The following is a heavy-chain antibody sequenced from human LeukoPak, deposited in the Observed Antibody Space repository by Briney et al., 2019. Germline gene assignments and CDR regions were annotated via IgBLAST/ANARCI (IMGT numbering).Heavy chain of an antibody. CDR3: ATGRLGCSSTSCSDY. D-gene: IGHD2-2*01. V-gene: IGHV1-24*01. Sequence: ASVKVSCKVSGYTLTELSMHWVRQAPGKGLEWMGGFDPEDGETIYAQKFQSRVTMTEDTSTDTAYMELSSLRSEDTAVYYCATGRLGCSSTSCSDYWGQGTLVTVSS. CDR2: FDPEDGET. CDR1: GYTLTELS. J-gene: IGHJ4*02.